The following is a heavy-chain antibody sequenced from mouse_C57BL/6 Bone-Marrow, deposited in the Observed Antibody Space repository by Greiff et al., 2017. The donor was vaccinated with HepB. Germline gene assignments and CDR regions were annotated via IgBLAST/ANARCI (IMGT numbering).Heavy chain of an antibody. D-gene: IGHD1-1*01. CDR3: ARNGIITTVVDWYFDV. J-gene: IGHJ1*03. CDR1: GYTFTSYW. V-gene: IGHV1-72*01. CDR2: IDPNSGGT. Sequence: VQLQQSGAELVKPGASVKLSCKASGYTFTSYWMHWVKQRPGRGLEWIGRIDPNSGGTKYNEKFKSKATLTVDKPSSTAYMQLSSLTSEDSAVYYCARNGIITTVVDWYFDVWGTGTTVTVSS.